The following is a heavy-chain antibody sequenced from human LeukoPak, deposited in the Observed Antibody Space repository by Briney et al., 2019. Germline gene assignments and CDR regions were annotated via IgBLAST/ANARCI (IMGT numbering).Heavy chain of an antibody. Sequence: GGSLRLSCAASGFSISSYWMTWVRQAPGKGLEWLACIKQDGSEKYYVDSVQGRFTISRDNAQNSLYLLLSSLGAEDTAVYYCARRYFDWLSLPHAFDIWGQGTMVTVSS. CDR1: GFSISSYW. CDR2: IKQDGSEK. J-gene: IGHJ3*02. V-gene: IGHV3-7*03. D-gene: IGHD3-9*01. CDR3: ARRYFDWLSLPHAFDI.